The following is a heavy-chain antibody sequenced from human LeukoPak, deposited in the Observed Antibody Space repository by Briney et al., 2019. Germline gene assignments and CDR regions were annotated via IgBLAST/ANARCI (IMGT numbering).Heavy chain of an antibody. CDR1: GGTFSGYA. CDR2: IIPIFGTA. J-gene: IGHJ4*02. CDR3: ATDLGRYNRYSSGWSADY. D-gene: IGHD6-19*01. V-gene: IGHV1-69*06. Sequence: GASVKVSCKASGGTFSGYAISWVRQAPGQGLEWMGGIIPIFGTANYAQKFQGRVTMTEDTSTDTAYMELSSLRSEDTAVYYCATDLGRYNRYSSGWSADYWGQGTLVTVSS.